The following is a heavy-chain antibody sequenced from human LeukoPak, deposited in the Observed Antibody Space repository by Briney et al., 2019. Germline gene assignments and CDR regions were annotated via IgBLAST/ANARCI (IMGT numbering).Heavy chain of an antibody. Sequence: GGSLRLSCAASGFTFSSYGMHWVRQAPGKGLEWVAVIWYDGSNKYYADSVKGRFTISRDNSKNTLYLQMNSLRAEDTAVYYCARDSVSTIAAAGSLIDYWGQGTLVTVSS. CDR1: GFTFSSYG. CDR3: ARDSVSTIAAAGSLIDY. CDR2: IWYDGSNK. J-gene: IGHJ4*02. D-gene: IGHD6-13*01. V-gene: IGHV3-33*01.